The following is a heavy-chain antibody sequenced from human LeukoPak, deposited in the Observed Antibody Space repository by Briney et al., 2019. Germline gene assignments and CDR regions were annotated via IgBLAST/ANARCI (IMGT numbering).Heavy chain of an antibody. CDR3: GRYYTGRTIDY. CDR2: ISTGGNTK. Sequence: GGSLRLSCAASGFPFSTYEMIWVRQAPGKGLEWVSHISTGGNTKYYADSVNGRFTISRDNAKNYLYLLMNSLRAEDTDVYYCGRYYTGRTIDYWGQGILVTVSS. CDR1: GFPFSTYE. D-gene: IGHD3-3*01. J-gene: IGHJ4*02. V-gene: IGHV3-48*03.